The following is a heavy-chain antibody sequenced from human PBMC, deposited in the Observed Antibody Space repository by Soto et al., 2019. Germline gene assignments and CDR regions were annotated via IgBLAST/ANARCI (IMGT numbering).Heavy chain of an antibody. CDR1: GYTFAEFY. Sequence: ASVTVSCKPSGYTFAEFYIHWERQAPGQGLEWMGWMNPNTGDASYAQKFLGRVTMTRDTSIITAYMELSRLSSNDTAGYLCATTMYDTFGRGSFWGQGTLGNGAS. CDR3: ATTMYDTFGRGSF. J-gene: IGHJ4*02. D-gene: IGHD1-26*01. V-gene: IGHV1-2*02. CDR2: MNPNTGDA.